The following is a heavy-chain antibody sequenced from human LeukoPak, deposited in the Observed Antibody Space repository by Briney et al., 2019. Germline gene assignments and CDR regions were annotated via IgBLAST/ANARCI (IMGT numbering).Heavy chain of an antibody. D-gene: IGHD6-19*01. CDR2: ISGYNGNT. V-gene: IGHV1-18*01. CDR3: ARRRSEEFDLDC. CDR1: GYIFSTYG. Sequence: GASVKVSCKASGYIFSTYGISWVRQAPGQGLEWMGCISGYNGNTNYAQKLQGRVTMTTDTSTSTAYMELRSLRSDDTAVYYCARRRSEEFDLDCWGQGTLVTVSS. J-gene: IGHJ4*02.